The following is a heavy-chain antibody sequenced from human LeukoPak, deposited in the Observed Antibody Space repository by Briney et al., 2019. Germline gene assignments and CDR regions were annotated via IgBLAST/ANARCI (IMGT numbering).Heavy chain of an antibody. CDR3: ARDLGLQRSGYMDV. V-gene: IGHV3-21*01. Sequence: GGSLRLSCAASGFTFSSYSMNWVRQAPGKGLEWVSSISSSSSYIYYADSVKGRFTISRDNAKNSLYLQMNSLRAEHTAVYYCARDLGLQRSGYMDVWGKGPTVTVSS. J-gene: IGHJ6*03. CDR1: GFTFSSYS. D-gene: IGHD4-11*01. CDR2: ISSSSSYI.